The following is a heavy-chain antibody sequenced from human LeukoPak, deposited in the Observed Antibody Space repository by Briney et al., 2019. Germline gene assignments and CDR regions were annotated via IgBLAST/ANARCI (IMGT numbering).Heavy chain of an antibody. J-gene: IGHJ6*03. CDR3: AKDLRNLYYYYMDV. Sequence: GGSLRLSCAASGFTFSNYAMHWVRQAPGKGLEWVAFVRYDGSNKSYADSVKGRFTISRDNSKNTLYLQMNGLRAEDTAVYYCAKDLRNLYYYYMDVWGKGTTVAISS. CDR1: GFTFSNYA. CDR2: VRYDGSNK. V-gene: IGHV3-30*02.